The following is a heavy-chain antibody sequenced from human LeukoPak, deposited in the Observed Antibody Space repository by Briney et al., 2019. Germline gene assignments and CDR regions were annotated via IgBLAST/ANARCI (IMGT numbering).Heavy chain of an antibody. CDR1: GGSFSGYY. Sequence: SETLSLTCAVYGGSFSGYYWSWIRQPPGKGLEWIGEINHSGSTNYNPSLKSRVTISVDTSKNQFSLKLSSVTAADTAVYYCARLVIAAAGTLGFDYWGQGTLVTVSS. CDR2: INHSGST. CDR3: ARLVIAAAGTLGFDY. V-gene: IGHV4-34*01. D-gene: IGHD6-13*01. J-gene: IGHJ4*02.